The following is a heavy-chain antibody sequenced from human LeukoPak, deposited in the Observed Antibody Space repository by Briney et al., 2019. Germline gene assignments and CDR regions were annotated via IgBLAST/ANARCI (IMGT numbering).Heavy chain of an antibody. J-gene: IGHJ4*02. D-gene: IGHD1-1*01. Sequence: GGSLRLSCAASGFTFSSYGMHWVRQAPGKGLEWVAVISYDGSNKYYADSVKGRFTISRDNSKNTLYLQMNSLRAEDTAVYYCAKGDGGNVFDYWGQGTLVIVSS. CDR3: AKGDGGNVFDY. V-gene: IGHV3-30*18. CDR1: GFTFSSYG. CDR2: ISYDGSNK.